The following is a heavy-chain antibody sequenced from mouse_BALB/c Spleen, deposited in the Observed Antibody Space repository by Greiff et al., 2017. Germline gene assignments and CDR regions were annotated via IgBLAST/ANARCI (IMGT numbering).Heavy chain of an antibody. Sequence: VQLQQSGAELVRPGTSVKVSCKASGYAFTNYLIEWVKQRPGQGLEWIGVINPGSGGTNYNEKFKGKATLTADKSSSTAYMQLSSLTSEDSAVYYCAGSRDSSGRLFAYWGQGTLVTVSA. D-gene: IGHD3-2*01. V-gene: IGHV1-54*01. J-gene: IGHJ3*01. CDR1: GYAFTNYL. CDR2: INPGSGGT. CDR3: AGSRDSSGRLFAY.